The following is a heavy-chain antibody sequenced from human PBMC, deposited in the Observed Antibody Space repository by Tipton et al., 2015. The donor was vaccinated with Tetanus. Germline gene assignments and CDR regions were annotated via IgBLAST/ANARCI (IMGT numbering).Heavy chain of an antibody. CDR3: ARQRMHQTPRESGDDY. J-gene: IGHJ4*02. Sequence: LRLSCTVSGGSVRSGDYSWNWIRQPPGKGLEWLAYVSYSGRTNSNYSLKSRITISQDTSKNQFSLTLKSVTAADTGVYYCARQRMHQTPRESGDDYWGQGTLVTVSS. CDR2: VSYSGRT. CDR1: GGSVRSGDYS. D-gene: IGHD3-10*01. V-gene: IGHV4-61*08.